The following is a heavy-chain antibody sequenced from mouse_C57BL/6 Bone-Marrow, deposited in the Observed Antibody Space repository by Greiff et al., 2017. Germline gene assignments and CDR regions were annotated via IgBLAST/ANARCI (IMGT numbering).Heavy chain of an antibody. Sequence: VQLQQSGPGLVQPSQSLSITCTVSGFSLTSYGVHWVRQSPGKGLEWLGVIWRGGSTDYNAAFMSRLSITKDNSKSQVFFKMNSLQADDTAIYYCAKSQSSMVTTSYFDYWGQGTTLTVSS. CDR3: AKSQSSMVTTSYFDY. V-gene: IGHV2-5*01. CDR2: IWRGGST. J-gene: IGHJ2*01. CDR1: GFSLTSYG. D-gene: IGHD2-2*01.